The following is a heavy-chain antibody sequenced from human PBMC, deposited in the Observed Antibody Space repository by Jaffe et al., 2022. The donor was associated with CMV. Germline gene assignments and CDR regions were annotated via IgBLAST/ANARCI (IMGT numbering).Heavy chain of an antibody. CDR3: TRAWMYGSGSIDHPLYYYYMDV. D-gene: IGHD3-10*01. J-gene: IGHJ6*03. V-gene: IGHV3-73*01. CDR1: GFTFSGSA. Sequence: EVQLVESGGGLVQPGGSLKLSCAASGFTFSGSAMHWVRQASGKGLEWVGRIRSKANSYATAYAASVKGRFTISRDDSKNTAYLQMNSLKTEDTAVYYCTRAWMYGSGSIDHPLYYYYMDVWGKGTTVTVSS. CDR2: IRSKANSYAT.